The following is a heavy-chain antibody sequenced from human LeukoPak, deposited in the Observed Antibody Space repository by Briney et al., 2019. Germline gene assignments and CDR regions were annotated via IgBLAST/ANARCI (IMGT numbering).Heavy chain of an antibody. CDR2: IKQDRSEK. CDR1: GFTFSSYW. Sequence: GGSLRLSCAASGFTFSSYWMSWVRQAPGKGLEWVANIKQDRSEKYYVDSVKGRFTISRDNAKNSLYLQMNSLRAEDTAVYYCARGGSPRWYAFDIWGQGTMVTVSS. J-gene: IGHJ3*02. CDR3: ARGGSPRWYAFDI. V-gene: IGHV3-7*01. D-gene: IGHD4-23*01.